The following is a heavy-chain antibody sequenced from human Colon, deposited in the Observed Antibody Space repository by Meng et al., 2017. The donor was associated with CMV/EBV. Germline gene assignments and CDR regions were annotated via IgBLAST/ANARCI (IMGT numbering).Heavy chain of an antibody. J-gene: IGHJ5*02. CDR1: TFNPYY. V-gene: IGHV1-46*02. Sequence: TFNPYYVHGGRQIPGQGLEWMGMVHPGGGSPTDAQKFQGGVTVSTDTSTSAVYMELSSLRYEDTAVYFCAREYCSTATCSYNPHWFDPWGQGTLVTVSS. CDR3: AREYCSTATCSYNPHWFDP. D-gene: IGHD2-2*01. CDR2: VHPGGGSP.